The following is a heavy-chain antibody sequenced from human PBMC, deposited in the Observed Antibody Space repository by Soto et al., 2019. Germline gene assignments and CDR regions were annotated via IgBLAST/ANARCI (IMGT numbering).Heavy chain of an antibody. Sequence: SETLSLTCTVSGGSVSSGSYYWSWIRQPPGKGLEWIGYIYYSGSTNYNPSLKSRVTISVDTSKNQFSLNLKSVTAADTAVYYCARERGGYGLFDSWGQGTLVTVSS. CDR1: GGSVSSGSYY. V-gene: IGHV4-61*01. D-gene: IGHD5-18*01. J-gene: IGHJ4*02. CDR2: IYYSGST. CDR3: ARERGGYGLFDS.